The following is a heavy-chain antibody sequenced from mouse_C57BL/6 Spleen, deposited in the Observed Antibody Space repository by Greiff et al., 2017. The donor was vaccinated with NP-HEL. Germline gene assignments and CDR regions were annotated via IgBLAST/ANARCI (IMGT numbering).Heavy chain of an antibody. CDR2: IWTGGGT. V-gene: IGHV2-9-1*01. J-gene: IGHJ1*03. CDR3: ARKIYYDSYWYFDV. Sequence: VMLVESGPGLVAPSQSLSITCTVSGFSLTSYAISWVRQPPGKGLEWLGVIWTGGGTNYNSALKSRLSISKDNSKSQVFLKMNSLQTDDTARYYCARKIYYDSYWYFDVWGTGTTVTVSS. CDR1: GFSLTSYA. D-gene: IGHD2-4*01.